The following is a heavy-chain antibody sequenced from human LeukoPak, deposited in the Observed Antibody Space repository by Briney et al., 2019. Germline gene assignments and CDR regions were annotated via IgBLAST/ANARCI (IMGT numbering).Heavy chain of an antibody. J-gene: IGHJ4*02. CDR2: INQDGSEK. CDR3: ARDILGYENQLLSY. CDR1: GFTFSSYW. D-gene: IGHD2-21*01. Sequence: PGESLRLSCAASGFTFSSYWMNWVRQAPGKGLEWVANINQDGSEKTYVDSVKGRFTISRDNAKNSLYLQMNSLTGEDTAVYYCARDILGYENQLLSYWGQGTLVTVSS. V-gene: IGHV3-7*05.